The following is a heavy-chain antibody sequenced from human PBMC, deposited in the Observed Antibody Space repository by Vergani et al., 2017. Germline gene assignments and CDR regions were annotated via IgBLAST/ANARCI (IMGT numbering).Heavy chain of an antibody. CDR3: AREGVPRCCIVGAPDF. CDR2: IKEDGTEK. CDR1: GINVGHYW. V-gene: IGHV3-7*01. D-gene: IGHD1-26*01. Sequence: EVQLVESGGDFVQPGGSLTLSCAASGINVGHYWMSWGRQAPGKGMEWVANIKEDGTEKYYLDSVKGRFTISRDIAENSIYLEMNSLRVEDTAVYYCAREGVPRCCIVGAPDFWGQGTQVTVSS. J-gene: IGHJ4*02.